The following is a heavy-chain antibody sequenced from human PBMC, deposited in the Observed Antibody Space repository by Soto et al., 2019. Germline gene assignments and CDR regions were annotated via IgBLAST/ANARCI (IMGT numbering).Heavy chain of an antibody. J-gene: IGHJ6*02. Sequence: QVQLVQSGAEVKMPGSSVKVSCKASGGTFSSYAISWVRQAPGQGLEWMGGIIPIFGTANYAQQFQGRVTITAAESTSTANMELSSLRSEDTAVYYCAREGGSGNFRYYAMDVWGQGTTVTVSS. CDR2: IIPIFGTA. CDR1: GGTFSSYA. CDR3: AREGGSGNFRYYAMDV. V-gene: IGHV1-69*12. D-gene: IGHD3-10*01.